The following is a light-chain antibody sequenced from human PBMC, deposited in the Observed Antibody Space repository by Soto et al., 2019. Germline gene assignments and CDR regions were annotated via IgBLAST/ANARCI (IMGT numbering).Light chain of an antibody. Sequence: QSALTQPASASGSPGQSITIPCTGTSRDIGDYNYVSWYQQHPGKAPKLLIFEVYNRPAGVSDRFSGSKSGNTASLTISGLQTGDEGDYYCSSYSSTNTLYLFGTGTKVTVL. J-gene: IGLJ1*01. CDR3: SSYSSTNTLYL. V-gene: IGLV2-14*01. CDR2: EVY. CDR1: SRDIGDYNY.